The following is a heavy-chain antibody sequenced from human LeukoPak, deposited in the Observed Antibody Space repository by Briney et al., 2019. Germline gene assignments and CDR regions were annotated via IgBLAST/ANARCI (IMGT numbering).Heavy chain of an antibody. Sequence: SETLSLTCTVSGGSISSYYWSWIRQPPGKGLEWIGYIYYSGSTNYNPSLKGRVTISVDTSKNQFSLKLSSVTAADTAVYYCARELIAAAGPGVYYYYGMDVWGQGTTVTVSS. J-gene: IGHJ6*02. CDR1: GGSISSYY. D-gene: IGHD6-13*01. CDR3: ARELIAAAGPGVYYYYGMDV. CDR2: IYYSGST. V-gene: IGHV4-59*01.